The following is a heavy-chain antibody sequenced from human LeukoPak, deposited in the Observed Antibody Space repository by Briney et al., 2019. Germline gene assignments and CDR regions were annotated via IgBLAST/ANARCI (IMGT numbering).Heavy chain of an antibody. V-gene: IGHV3-49*04. J-gene: IGHJ4*02. CDR2: IRSKVYGGTP. Sequence: GRSLRLSCTGSGFIFGDYAMNWVRQAPGKGLEWVGFIRSKVYGGTPEYAASVKGRFTISRDDSKGIAYLQMNSLKTEDTAVYYCTRDQTPYYWGQGTLVTVSS. CDR3: TRDQTPYY. CDR1: GFIFGDYA.